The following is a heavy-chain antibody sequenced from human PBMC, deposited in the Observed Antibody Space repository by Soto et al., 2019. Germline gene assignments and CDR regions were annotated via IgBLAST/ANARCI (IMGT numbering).Heavy chain of an antibody. CDR2: ISAYNGNT. D-gene: IGHD3-10*01. CDR3: ARDQGLWFGELLFSDYNWFDP. J-gene: IGHJ5*02. Sequence: ASVKVSCKASGYTFTSYGISWVRQAPGQGLEWMGWISAYNGNTNYAQKLQGRVTMTTDTSTSTAYMELRSLRSDDTAVYYCARDQGLWFGELLFSDYNWFDPWGQGTLVTVSS. V-gene: IGHV1-18*01. CDR1: GYTFTSYG.